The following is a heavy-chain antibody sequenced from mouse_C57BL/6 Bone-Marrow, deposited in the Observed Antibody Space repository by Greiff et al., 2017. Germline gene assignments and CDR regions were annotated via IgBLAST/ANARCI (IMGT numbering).Heavy chain of an antibody. D-gene: IGHD2-14*01. CDR1: GYTFTSYW. V-gene: IGHV1-50*01. CDR2: IDPSDSYT. Sequence: QVQLQQPGAELVKPGASVKLSCKASGYTFTSYWMQWVKQRPGQGLEWIGEIDPSDSYTNYNQKFKGKATLTVDTSSSTAYMQLSSLTSEDSAVYYWERVGLYDPYWYFDVWGTGTTVTVSS. CDR3: ERVGLYDPYWYFDV. J-gene: IGHJ1*03.